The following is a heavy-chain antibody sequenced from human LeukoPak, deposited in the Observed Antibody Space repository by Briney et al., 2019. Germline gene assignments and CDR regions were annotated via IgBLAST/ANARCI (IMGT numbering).Heavy chain of an antibody. CDR1: GYTFTSYD. CDR3: ARGGGRQLFNNWFDP. Sequence: ASVKVSCKASGYTFTSYDINWVRQATGQGLEWMGWMNPNSGNTGYAQKFQGRVTTTRNTSISTAYMELSSLRSEDTAVYYCARGGGRQLFNNWFDPWGQGTLVTVSS. J-gene: IGHJ5*02. CDR2: MNPNSGNT. V-gene: IGHV1-8*01. D-gene: IGHD6-13*01.